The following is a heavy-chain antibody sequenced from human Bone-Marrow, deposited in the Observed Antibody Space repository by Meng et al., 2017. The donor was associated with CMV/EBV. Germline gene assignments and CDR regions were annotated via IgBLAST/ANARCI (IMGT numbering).Heavy chain of an antibody. CDR1: GGSISSYY. CDR2: IYTSGST. CDR3: ARAMVRGVQRYFDY. Sequence: QVPLQGSGPGLVKPSETLSRTCTVSGGSISSYYWSWIRQPAGKGLEWIGRIYTSGSTNYNPSLKSRVTMSVDTSKNQFSLKLSSVTAADTAVYYCARAMVRGVQRYFDYWGQGTLVTVSS. J-gene: IGHJ4*02. D-gene: IGHD3-10*01. V-gene: IGHV4-4*07.